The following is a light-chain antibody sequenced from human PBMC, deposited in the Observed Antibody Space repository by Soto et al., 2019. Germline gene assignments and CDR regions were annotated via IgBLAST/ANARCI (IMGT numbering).Light chain of an antibody. CDR3: QQYHSSSPMHT. J-gene: IGKJ2*01. Sequence: DIQMTQSPSTLSASVGDRVTITCRASQSIGNWLAWYQQKPGKAPTLLIYKASTLQIGVPSRFTGSGSGTEFTLTISSLQPDDFATYFCQQYHSSSPMHTFGQGTNLEIK. V-gene: IGKV1-5*03. CDR1: QSIGNW. CDR2: KAS.